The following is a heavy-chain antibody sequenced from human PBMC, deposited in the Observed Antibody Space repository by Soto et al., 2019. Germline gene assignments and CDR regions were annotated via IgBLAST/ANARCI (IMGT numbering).Heavy chain of an antibody. CDR1: GGSISSYY. CDR2: IYYSGST. V-gene: IGHV4-59*08. CDR3: ARQVDCSSTSCYYYFDY. Sequence: SETLSLTCTVSGGSISSYYWSWIRQPPGKGLEWIGYIYYSGSTNYNPSLKSRVTISVDTSKNQFSLKLSSVTAADTAVYYCARQVDCSSTSCYYYFDYWGQGTLVTVSS. J-gene: IGHJ4*02. D-gene: IGHD2-2*01.